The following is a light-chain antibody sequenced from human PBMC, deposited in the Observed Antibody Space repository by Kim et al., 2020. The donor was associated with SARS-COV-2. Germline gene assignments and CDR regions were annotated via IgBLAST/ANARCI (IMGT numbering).Light chain of an antibody. V-gene: IGKV4-1*01. CDR2: WAS. CDR3: QQYYSTRT. CDR1: QSVLYSSNNKNY. Sequence: DIVMTQSPDSLAVSLGERATINCKSSQSVLYSSNNKNYLAWYQQKPGQPPKLLIYWASTRESGVPDRFSGSGSGTDFTLTISSLQAEDVAVYYCQQYYSTRTFGQGTQVDIK. J-gene: IGKJ1*01.